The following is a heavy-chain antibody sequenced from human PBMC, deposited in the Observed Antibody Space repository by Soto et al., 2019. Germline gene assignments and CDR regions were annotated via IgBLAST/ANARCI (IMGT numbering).Heavy chain of an antibody. V-gene: IGHV3-74*03. CDR2: INTAGGSS. J-gene: IGHJ3*02. CDR3: AREAGYCSRTSCYRRAFDT. Sequence: EVQLVESGGDLVQPGGSLRLSCAASGFTFSGHWMHWVRQVPGKGLEWVSRINTAGGSSAYADSVKGRFTISRDNAKNTLYLQMNVLRAEHTAVYYCAREAGYCSRTSCYRRAFDTWGQGTTVTVSS. D-gene: IGHD2-2*01. CDR1: GFTFSGHW.